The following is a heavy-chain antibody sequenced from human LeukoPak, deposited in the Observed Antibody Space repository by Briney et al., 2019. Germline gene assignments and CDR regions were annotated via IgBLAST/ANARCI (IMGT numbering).Heavy chain of an antibody. CDR2: IKSDGST. Sequence: GGSLRLSCAASGFTFSSYWMHWVRQAPGKGLVWVSRIKSDGSTNYADSVKGRFTISRDNAENTVSLQMNSLRTEDTGVYYCARAPSEIGGYYPEYFRHWGQGTLVTVSS. CDR3: ARAPSEIGGYYPEYFRH. J-gene: IGHJ1*01. CDR1: GFTFSSYW. D-gene: IGHD3-22*01. V-gene: IGHV3-74*01.